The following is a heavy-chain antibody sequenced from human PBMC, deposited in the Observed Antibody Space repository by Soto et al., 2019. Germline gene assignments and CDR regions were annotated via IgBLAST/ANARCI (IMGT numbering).Heavy chain of an antibody. CDR3: ARDRYYDSSGYYPTSIFDY. V-gene: IGHV3-7*01. Sequence: GGSLRLSCAASGFTFSSYWMSWVRQAPGKGLEWVANIKQDGSEKYYVDSVKGRFTISRDNAKNSLYLQMNSLRAEDTAVYYCARDRYYDSSGYYPTSIFDYWGQGTLDTVSS. J-gene: IGHJ4*02. CDR1: GFTFSSYW. D-gene: IGHD3-22*01. CDR2: IKQDGSEK.